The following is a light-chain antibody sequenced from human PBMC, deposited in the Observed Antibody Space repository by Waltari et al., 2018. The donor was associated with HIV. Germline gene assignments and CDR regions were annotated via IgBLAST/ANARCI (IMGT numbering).Light chain of an antibody. V-gene: IGLV1-47*01. Sequence: QSVLTQPPSASGTPGQRVTISCSGSSSNVVTNYVNWYKQLPGTAPELVIYHNMQRPLGFPDRFAGSKSGTSASLAISGLRSEDEADYYCATWDDSLSSWLFGGGTRLSVL. J-gene: IGLJ3*02. CDR3: ATWDDSLSSWL. CDR2: HNM. CDR1: SSNVVTNY.